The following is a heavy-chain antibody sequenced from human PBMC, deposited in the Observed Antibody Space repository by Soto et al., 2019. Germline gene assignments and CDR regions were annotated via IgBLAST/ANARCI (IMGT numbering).Heavy chain of an antibody. CDR1: GFTFSSYD. J-gene: IGHJ6*02. CDR2: IGTAGDT. CDR3: ARKYSGYDTPGYYYYGMDV. D-gene: IGHD5-12*01. V-gene: IGHV3-13*01. Sequence: PGGSLRLSCAASGFTFSSYDMHWVRQATGKGLEWVSAIGTAGDTYYPGSVKGRFTISRENAKNSLYLQMNSLRAEDTAVYYCARKYSGYDTPGYYYYGMDVWGRGTTVTVSS.